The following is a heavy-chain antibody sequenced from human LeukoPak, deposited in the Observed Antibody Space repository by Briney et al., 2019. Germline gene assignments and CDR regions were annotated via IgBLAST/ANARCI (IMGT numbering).Heavy chain of an antibody. J-gene: IGHJ6*02. CDR1: GYTFTSYD. CDR3: ARQRGYSYAHTYGMDV. CDR2: MNPNSGNT. V-gene: IGHV1-8*01. D-gene: IGHD5-18*01. Sequence: ASVKVSCKASGYTFTSYDINWLRQATGQGLEWMGWMNPNSGNTGYAQKFQGRVTMTRSTFISTAYMELSSLRSEDTAVYYWARQRGYSYAHTYGMDVWGQGTTVTVSS.